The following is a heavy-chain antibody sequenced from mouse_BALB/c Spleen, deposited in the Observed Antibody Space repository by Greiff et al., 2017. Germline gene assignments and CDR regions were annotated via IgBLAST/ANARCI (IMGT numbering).Heavy chain of an antibody. CDR2: IDPANGNT. J-gene: IGHJ4*01. CDR3: ASPPYDYDVMDY. V-gene: IGHV14-3*02. CDR1: GFNIKDTY. D-gene: IGHD6-5*01. Sequence: VQLQQSGAELVKPGASVKLSCTASGFNIKDTYMHWVKQRPEQGLEWIGRIDPANGNTKYDPKFQGKATITADTSSNTAYLQLSSLTSEDTAVYYCASPPYDYDVMDYWGQGTSVTVSS.